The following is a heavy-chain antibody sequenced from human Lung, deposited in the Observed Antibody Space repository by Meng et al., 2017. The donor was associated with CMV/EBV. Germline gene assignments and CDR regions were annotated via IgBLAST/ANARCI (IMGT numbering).Heavy chain of an antibody. Sequence: SXTXSLXXTVSGGSISGYYWSFIRQSPGKGLEWICYISYGGGTKYNPSLQSRVTMSLATSEKQFTLKLTSLTAADTAVYYCASCRGTSRHDGIDVWGQGTXVTVSS. J-gene: IGHJ3*01. CDR1: GGSISGYY. CDR3: ASCRGTSRHDGIDV. CDR2: ISYGGGT. D-gene: IGHD1-14*01. V-gene: IGHV4-59*13.